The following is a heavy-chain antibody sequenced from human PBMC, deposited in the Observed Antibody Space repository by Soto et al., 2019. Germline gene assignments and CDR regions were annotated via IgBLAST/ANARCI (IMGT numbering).Heavy chain of an antibody. D-gene: IGHD4-17*01. CDR1: GYTFTGYY. CDR3: ARDLRDYGDCVMRPDYGMDV. J-gene: IGHJ6*02. CDR2: INPNSGGT. Sequence: QVQLVQSGAEVKKPGASVKVSCKASGYTFTGYYMHWVRQAPGQGLEWMGWINPNSGGTNYAQKFQGWVTMTRNTSIGASYMALSRLRSDDTAVYYCARDLRDYGDCVMRPDYGMDVWGQGTTVTVSS. V-gene: IGHV1-2*04.